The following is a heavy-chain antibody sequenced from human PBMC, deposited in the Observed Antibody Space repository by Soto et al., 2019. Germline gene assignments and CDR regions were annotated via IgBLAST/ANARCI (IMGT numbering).Heavy chain of an antibody. Sequence: QVPLVQSGAEVKKPGASVKVSCKASGYTFTSYGISWVRQAPGQGLEWMGWISAYNGNTNYAQKLQGRVTMTTDTSTSTAYMELRSLRSDGTAVYYCARIHWGSDYDFWSGYSNLFDYWGQGTLVTVSS. CDR1: GYTFTSYG. V-gene: IGHV1-18*01. CDR3: ARIHWGSDYDFWSGYSNLFDY. CDR2: ISAYNGNT. D-gene: IGHD3-3*01. J-gene: IGHJ4*02.